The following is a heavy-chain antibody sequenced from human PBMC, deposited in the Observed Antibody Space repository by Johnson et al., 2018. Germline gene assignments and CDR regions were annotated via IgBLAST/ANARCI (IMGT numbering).Heavy chain of an antibody. J-gene: IGHJ4*02. CDR1: GFTYSSYG. D-gene: IGHD2-15*01. V-gene: IGHV3-30*03. CDR2: ISYDGSNK. CDR3: ARPRTYCSGGGCYQAGYYFDC. Sequence: QVQLVQSGGGVVQPGRSLRLSCAASGFTYSSYGMHWVRQAPGKGLAWVAVISYDGSNKSSADSVKGRFTISRENSKNTLYLQINSRRAEETAGYYCARPRTYCSGGGCYQAGYYFDCWGQGTLVTVSS.